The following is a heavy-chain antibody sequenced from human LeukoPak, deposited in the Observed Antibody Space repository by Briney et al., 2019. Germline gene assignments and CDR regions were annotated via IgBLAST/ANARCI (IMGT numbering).Heavy chain of an antibody. D-gene: IGHD2-2*01. Sequence: GGSLRLSCAASGFTFSSYGMHWVRQAPGKGLEWVSAISGSGGSTYYADSVKGRFTISRDNSKNTLYLQMNSLRAEDTAVYYCAAEGPYCSSTSCYEVHWGQGTLVTVSS. CDR2: ISGSGGST. CDR1: GFTFSSYG. V-gene: IGHV3-23*01. CDR3: AAEGPYCSSTSCYEVH. J-gene: IGHJ4*02.